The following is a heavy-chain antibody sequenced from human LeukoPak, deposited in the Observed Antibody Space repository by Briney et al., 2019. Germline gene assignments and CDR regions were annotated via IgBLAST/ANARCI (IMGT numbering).Heavy chain of an antibody. D-gene: IGHD1-20*01. CDR2: ISGSGGST. J-gene: IGHJ5*02. CDR1: GFTFSSYA. V-gene: IGHV3-23*01. CDR3: AKDQYFPVTGTSPT. Sequence: GGSLRLSCAASGFTFSSYAMSWVRQAPGKGLEWVSAISGSGGSTYYADSVKGRFTISRDNSTNTLYLQMNSLRAEDTAVYYCAKDQYFPVTGTSPTWGPGTPVTASS.